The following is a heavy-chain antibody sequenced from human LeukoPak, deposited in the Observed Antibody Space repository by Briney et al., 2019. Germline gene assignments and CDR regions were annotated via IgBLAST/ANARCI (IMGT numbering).Heavy chain of an antibody. CDR3: VKGFPHYYDSSGFGAFDV. CDR1: GFTFSSYV. Sequence: GGSLRLSCAASGFTFSSYVMHWVRQAPGKGLEWVAVISYDGINKYYADSVKGRFPISRDNSKSALFLQLNSLRAEDTAVYYCVKGFPHYYDSSGFGAFDVWGQGTIVSVST. J-gene: IGHJ3*01. D-gene: IGHD3-22*01. CDR2: ISYDGINK. V-gene: IGHV3-30-3*01.